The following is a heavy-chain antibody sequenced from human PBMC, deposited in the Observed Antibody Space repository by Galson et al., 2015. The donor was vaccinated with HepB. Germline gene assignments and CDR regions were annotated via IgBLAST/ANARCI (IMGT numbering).Heavy chain of an antibody. D-gene: IGHD3-22*01. J-gene: IGHJ1*01. CDR2: INTSGGNI. CDR3: AKVPLDGSGYHYFQH. Sequence: SLRLSCAASGFTFNNYAMSWVRQAPGKGLEGLSIINTSGGNIYYTDSVKGRFTISRDNSKNTLYLQTNSLRAEDTAVYYCAKVPLDGSGYHYFQHWGQGTLVTVSS. CDR1: GFTFNNYA. V-gene: IGHV3-23*01.